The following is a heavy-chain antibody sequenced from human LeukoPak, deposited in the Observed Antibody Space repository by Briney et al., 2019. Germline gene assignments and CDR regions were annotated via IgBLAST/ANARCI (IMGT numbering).Heavy chain of an antibody. CDR1: GGSFSGYY. V-gene: IGHV4-34*01. J-gene: IGHJ4*02. CDR2: INHGGST. D-gene: IGHD6-19*01. CDR3: ARDYVGVAGTFDY. Sequence: SETLSLTCAVYGGSFSGYYWSWIRQPPGKGLEWIGEINHGGSTNYNPSLKSRVTISIDTSKNQFSLKLSSVTAADTAVYYCARDYVGVAGTFDYWGQGTLVTVSS.